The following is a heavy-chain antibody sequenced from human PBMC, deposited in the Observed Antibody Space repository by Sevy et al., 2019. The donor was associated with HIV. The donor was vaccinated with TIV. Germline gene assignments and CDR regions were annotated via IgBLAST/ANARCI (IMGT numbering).Heavy chain of an antibody. Sequence: GGSLRLSCAASGLSVSDNYMNWVRQAPGKGLELVSVIYSDGRTYYPDSVKGRFSISRDNSKNTLYLHMKSLRPDDTAVYYCARDHYYDASGYYSYYHGMDVWGQGTTVTVSS. J-gene: IGHJ6*02. CDR3: ARDHYYDASGYYSYYHGMDV. D-gene: IGHD3-22*01. V-gene: IGHV3-66*01. CDR2: IYSDGRT. CDR1: GLSVSDNY.